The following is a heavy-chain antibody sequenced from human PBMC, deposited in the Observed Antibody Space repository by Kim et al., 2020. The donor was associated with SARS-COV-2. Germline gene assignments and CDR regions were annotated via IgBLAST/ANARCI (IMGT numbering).Heavy chain of an antibody. CDR1: GGTFGRHV. CDR2: IIPMSGSS. V-gene: IGHV1-69*13. J-gene: IGHJ3*02. D-gene: IGHD2-2*01. Sequence: SVKVSCKASGGTFGRHVISWVRQAPGQGLEWMGAIIPMSGSSSHAQNFQDRASITADASTGTVYLELWSLRSEDTAVYYCARDVAVVSAAIPGNDASDI. CDR3: ARDVAVVSAAIPGNDASDI.